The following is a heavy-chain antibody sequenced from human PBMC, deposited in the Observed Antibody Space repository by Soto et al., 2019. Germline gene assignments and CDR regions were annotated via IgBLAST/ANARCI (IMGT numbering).Heavy chain of an antibody. J-gene: IGHJ5*02. CDR2: IKQDGGAI. D-gene: IGHD6-19*01. CDR1: GFTFSSFW. V-gene: IGHV3-7*01. Sequence: EMQLVESGGGLVQPGGSLRLSCAASGFTFSSFWMFWVRQAPGKGLEWVATIKQDGGAIYYLDSVKGRFTISRDNAKSSLYLQMHSLRAEDTAVYYCAGGGGWLIDLWGQGTLVTVSS. CDR3: AGGGGWLIDL.